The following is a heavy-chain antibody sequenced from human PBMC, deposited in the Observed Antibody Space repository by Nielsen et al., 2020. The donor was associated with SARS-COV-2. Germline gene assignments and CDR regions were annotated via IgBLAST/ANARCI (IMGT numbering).Heavy chain of an antibody. Sequence: GESLKISCAASGFTFSGYWMHWVRQAPGKGLVWVLRINSDGSSTSYADSVKGRFTISRDNAKNTLYLQMNSLRAEDTAVYYCARDRGGSGSYYYGMDVWGQGTTVTVSS. V-gene: IGHV3-74*01. J-gene: IGHJ6*02. CDR3: ARDRGGSGSYYYGMDV. CDR1: GFTFSGYW. CDR2: INSDGSST. D-gene: IGHD1-26*01.